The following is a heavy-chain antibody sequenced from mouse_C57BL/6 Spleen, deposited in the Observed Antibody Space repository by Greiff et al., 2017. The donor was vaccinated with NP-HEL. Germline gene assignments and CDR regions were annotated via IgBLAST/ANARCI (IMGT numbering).Heavy chain of an antibody. Sequence: VHLVESGAELVRPGASVTLSCKASGYTFTDYEMHWVKQTPVHGLEWIGAIDPETGGTAYNQKFKGKAILTADKSSSTAYMELRSLTSEDSAVYYCTRREYYYGRRAMDYWGQGTSVTVSS. CDR2: IDPETGGT. CDR3: TRREYYYGRRAMDY. D-gene: IGHD1-1*01. J-gene: IGHJ4*01. CDR1: GYTFTDYE. V-gene: IGHV1-15*01.